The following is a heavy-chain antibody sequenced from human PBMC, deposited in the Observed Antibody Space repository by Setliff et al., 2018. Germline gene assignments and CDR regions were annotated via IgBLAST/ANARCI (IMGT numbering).Heavy chain of an antibody. CDR3: ARHVGSRSRGYNYYYYYMDV. CDR1: GASITSGSYY. J-gene: IGHJ6*03. V-gene: IGHV4-39*01. Sequence: ASETLSLTCTVSGASITSGSYYWGWIRQPPGKGLEWIGSIYYTGDPYYNPSLKSRVTMSVDTSRNQLSLKLTSVTAADTAVYYCARHVGSRSRGYNYYYYYMDVWGKGTTVTVSS. CDR2: IYYTGDP. D-gene: IGHD3-10*01.